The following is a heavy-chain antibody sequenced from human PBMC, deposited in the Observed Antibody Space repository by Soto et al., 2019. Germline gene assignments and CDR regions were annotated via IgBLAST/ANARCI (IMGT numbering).Heavy chain of an antibody. CDR1: GFTFTDYH. CDR2: ISETGSHT. Sequence: GGSLRLSCEASGFTFTDYHMSWIRQAPGKGLEWVALISETGSHTAYAESVQGRFTISRDNARPSVFLQMNSLRSEDTAVYFCARSLRATSPLTFWGQGTPVTVSS. CDR3: ARSLRATSPLTF. V-gene: IGHV3-11*06. J-gene: IGHJ4*02. D-gene: IGHD7-27*01.